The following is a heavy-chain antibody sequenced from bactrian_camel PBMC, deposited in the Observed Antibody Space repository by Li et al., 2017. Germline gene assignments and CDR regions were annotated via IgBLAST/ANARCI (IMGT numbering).Heavy chain of an antibody. CDR3: AADFYNLQLARSYTY. J-gene: IGHJ4*01. Sequence: QVQLVESGGGSVQAGGSLRLSCAASGYTYNRDCMAWFRQAPGKEREGVARIATGSGNTYYTNSVKGRFTISQDNAKNTLYLNMNNLKPEDAAMYYCAADFYNLQLARSYTYWGRGTQVTVS. V-gene: IGHV3S1*01. CDR1: GYTYNRDC. D-gene: IGHD7*01. CDR2: IATGSGNT.